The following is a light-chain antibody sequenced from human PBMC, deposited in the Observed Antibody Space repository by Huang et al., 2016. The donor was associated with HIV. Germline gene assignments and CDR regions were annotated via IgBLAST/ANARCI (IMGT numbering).Light chain of an antibody. CDR3: QKYDSAPRT. CDR2: VAS. Sequence: DIQMTQSPSSLSAFVGDTATLTCRASQCIGNSLAWYQQKPGRPPKLLIYVASTLQSGVPSRFSGSGSGTDFPLTISNLQTEDIATYYCQKYDSAPRTFGQGTRV. J-gene: IGKJ1*01. V-gene: IGKV1-27*01. CDR1: QCIGNS.